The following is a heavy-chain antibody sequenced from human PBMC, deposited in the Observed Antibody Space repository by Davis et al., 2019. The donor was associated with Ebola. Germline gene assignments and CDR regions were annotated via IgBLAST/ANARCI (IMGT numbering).Heavy chain of an antibody. Sequence: TLSLTCAVSGGSISSGGYSWSWIRQPPGKGLEWIGYIYHSGSTYYNPSLKSRVTISVDRSKNQFSLKLSSVTAADTAVYYCARGYSSSGGWFDPWGQGTLVTVSS. CDR1: GGSISSGGYS. CDR3: ARGYSSSGGWFDP. CDR2: IYHSGST. V-gene: IGHV4-30-2*01. D-gene: IGHD6-6*01. J-gene: IGHJ5*02.